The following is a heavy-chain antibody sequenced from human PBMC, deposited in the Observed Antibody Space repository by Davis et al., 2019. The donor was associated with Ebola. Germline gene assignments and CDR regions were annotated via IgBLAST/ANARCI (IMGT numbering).Heavy chain of an antibody. CDR3: AGPYMQDSNY. V-gene: IGHV3-30*03. D-gene: IGHD3-16*01. Sequence: PGGSLRLSCAASGFGFIDYGMNWVRQAPGKGLEWVALISYDGSKKDYADSVKGRFAISRDTSNNTLYLQMNSLRPEDTAVYYCAGPYMQDSNYWGQGTLVTVSS. J-gene: IGHJ4*02. CDR2: ISYDGSKK. CDR1: GFGFIDYG.